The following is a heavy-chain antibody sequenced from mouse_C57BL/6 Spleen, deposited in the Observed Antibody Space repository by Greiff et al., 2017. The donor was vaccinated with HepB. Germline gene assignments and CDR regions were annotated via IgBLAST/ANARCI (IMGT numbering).Heavy chain of an antibody. J-gene: IGHJ1*03. Sequence: QVQLQQSGAELVKPGASVKISCKASGYAFSSYWMNWVKQRPGKGLEWIGQIYPGDGDTNYNGKFKGKATLTADKSSSTAYMQLSSLTSEDSAVYFCGRGGYYGSSYGYFDVWGTGTTVTVSS. CDR2: IYPGDGDT. CDR3: GRGGYYGSSYGYFDV. D-gene: IGHD1-1*01. V-gene: IGHV1-80*01. CDR1: GYAFSSYW.